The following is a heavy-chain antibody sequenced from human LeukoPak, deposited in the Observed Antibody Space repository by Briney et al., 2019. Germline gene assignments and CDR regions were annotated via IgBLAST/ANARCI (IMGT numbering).Heavy chain of an antibody. V-gene: IGHV3-21*01. CDR1: GFTFSSYS. Sequence: GGSLRLSCAASGFTFSSYSMNWVRQAPGKGLEWVSSISSSSSYIYYADSMKGRFTISRDNAKNSLYRQMNSLRAEDTAVYYCAREGDRIAVAGDFDYWGQGTLVTVSS. CDR3: AREGDRIAVAGDFDY. D-gene: IGHD6-19*01. CDR2: ISSSSSYI. J-gene: IGHJ4*02.